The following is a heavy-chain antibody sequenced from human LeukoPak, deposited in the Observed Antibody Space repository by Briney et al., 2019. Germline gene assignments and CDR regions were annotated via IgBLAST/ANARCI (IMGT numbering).Heavy chain of an antibody. J-gene: IGHJ4*02. CDR2: ISYDGSNK. CDR1: GFTFSSYA. CDR3: ARQTGSGLFILP. Sequence: GGSLRLSCAASGFTFSSYAMHWVRQAPGKGLGLVAVISYDGSNKYHADSVKGRFTISRDNSKNTLYLQMNSLRAEDTAVYYCARQTGSGLFILPGGQGTLVTVSS. V-gene: IGHV3-30*14. D-gene: IGHD3/OR15-3a*01.